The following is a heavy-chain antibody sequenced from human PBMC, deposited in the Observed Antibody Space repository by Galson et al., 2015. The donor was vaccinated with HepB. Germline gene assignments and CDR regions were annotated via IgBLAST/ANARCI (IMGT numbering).Heavy chain of an antibody. CDR1: GYTFTGYY. J-gene: IGHJ4*02. Sequence: SVKVSCKASGYTFTGYYMHWVRQAPGQGLEWMGWINPNSGGTNYAQKFQGWVTMTRDTSISTAYMELSRLRSDDTAVYYCARAGIAVACKWVGNFDYWGQGTLVTVSS. CDR2: INPNSGGT. V-gene: IGHV1-2*04. D-gene: IGHD6-13*01. CDR3: ARAGIAVACKWVGNFDY.